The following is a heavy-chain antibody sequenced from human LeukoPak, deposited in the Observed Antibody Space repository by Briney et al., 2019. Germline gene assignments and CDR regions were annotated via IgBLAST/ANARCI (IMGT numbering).Heavy chain of an antibody. Sequence: GGSLRLSCAASGLTFSSYAMSWVRQAPGKGLEWVSAISGSGGSTYYADSVKGRFTISRDNSKNTLYLQMNSLRAEDTAVYYCAKNGEDYYDSSGYPYGMDVWGQGTTVTVSS. CDR2: ISGSGGST. J-gene: IGHJ6*02. V-gene: IGHV3-23*01. D-gene: IGHD3-22*01. CDR3: AKNGEDYYDSSGYPYGMDV. CDR1: GLTFSSYA.